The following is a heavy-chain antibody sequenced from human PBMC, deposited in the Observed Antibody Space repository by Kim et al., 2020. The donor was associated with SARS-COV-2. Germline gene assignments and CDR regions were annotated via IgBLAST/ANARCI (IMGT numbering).Heavy chain of an antibody. V-gene: IGHV4-4*02. J-gene: IGHJ6*02. D-gene: IGHD2-15*01. CDR1: GGSISSSNW. CDR3: ARARIAAPGYCSGGSCCSYYCYGMDV. Sequence: SETLSLTCAVSGGSISSSNWWSWVRQPPGKGLEWIGEIYHSGSTNYNPSLKSRVTISVDKSKNQFSLKLSSVTAADTAVYYCARARIAAPGYCSGGSCCSYYCYGMDVWGQGTTVTVSS. CDR2: IYHSGST.